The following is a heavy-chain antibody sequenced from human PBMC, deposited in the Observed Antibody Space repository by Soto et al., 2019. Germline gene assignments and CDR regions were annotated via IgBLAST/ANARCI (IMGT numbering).Heavy chain of an antibody. CDR3: ARGTKDIPNYYYDMDV. V-gene: IGHV3-13*05. D-gene: IGHD2-15*01. Sequence: GSLRLSCAASGFTFSSYDMHWVRQATGKGLEWVSAIGTAGDPYYPGSVKGRFTISRENAKNSLYLQMNSLRAGDTAVYYCARGTKDIPNYYYDMDVWGQGTTVTVSS. CDR2: IGTAGDP. CDR1: GFTFSSYD. J-gene: IGHJ6*02.